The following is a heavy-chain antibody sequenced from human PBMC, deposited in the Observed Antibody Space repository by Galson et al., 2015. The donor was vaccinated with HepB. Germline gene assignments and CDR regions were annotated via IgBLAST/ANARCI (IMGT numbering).Heavy chain of an antibody. CDR2: ISGSGGST. CDR3: AKCVADAYYYYYYGMDV. D-gene: IGHD5-12*01. CDR1: GFTFSSYA. J-gene: IGHJ6*02. V-gene: IGHV3-23*01. Sequence: SLRLSCAASGFTFSSYAMSWVRQAPGKGLEWVSAISGSGGSTYYADSVKGRFTISRDNSKNTLYLQMNSLRAEDTAVYYCAKCVADAYYYYYYGMDVWGQGTTVTVSS.